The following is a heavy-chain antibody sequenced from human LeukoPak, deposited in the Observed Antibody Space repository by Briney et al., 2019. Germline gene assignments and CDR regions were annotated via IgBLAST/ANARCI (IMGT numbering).Heavy chain of an antibody. CDR3: AHRRADYGAIWDWFDP. D-gene: IGHD4-17*01. J-gene: IGHJ5*02. CDR2: IYWNDDK. V-gene: IGHV2-5*01. Sequence: SGPTLVNPTQTLTLICTFSGVSLSTSGVGVGWIRQPPGKALEWLALIYWNDDKRYSPSLKSRLTITKDTSKNQVVLTMTNMDPVDTATYYCAHRRADYGAIWDWFDPWGQGTLVTVSS. CDR1: GVSLSTSGVG.